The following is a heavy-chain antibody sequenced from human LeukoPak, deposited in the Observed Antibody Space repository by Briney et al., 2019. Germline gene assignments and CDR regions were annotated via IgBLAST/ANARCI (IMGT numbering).Heavy chain of an antibody. CDR1: GFTFNDYT. CDR2: ISNLRTYI. J-gene: IGHJ4*02. Sequence: GGSLRLSCAASGFTFNDYTMSWVRQAPGKGLEWISSISNLRTYIYYADSVKGQFTLSRDNAKNSVYLQMNSLRAEDTAVYYCTKVGVGSSSREDLFDYWGQGTPVTVSS. D-gene: IGHD6-13*01. V-gene: IGHV3-21*01. CDR3: TKVGVGSSSREDLFDY.